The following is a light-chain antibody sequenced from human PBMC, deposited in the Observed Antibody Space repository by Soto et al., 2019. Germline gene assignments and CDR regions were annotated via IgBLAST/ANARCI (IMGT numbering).Light chain of an antibody. CDR2: GAF. J-gene: IGKJ5*01. CDR1: PTVTNF. CDR3: QQRTVWPTVT. Sequence: EILSTQPPASQSFSPGERATLSCRASPTVTNFLAWYQQKPGQAPRLLIYGAFNRATGIPARFSGSGCGTDFFLPISSLEPHDSLIYYCQQRTVWPTVTFGQGTRLENK. V-gene: IGKV3-11*01.